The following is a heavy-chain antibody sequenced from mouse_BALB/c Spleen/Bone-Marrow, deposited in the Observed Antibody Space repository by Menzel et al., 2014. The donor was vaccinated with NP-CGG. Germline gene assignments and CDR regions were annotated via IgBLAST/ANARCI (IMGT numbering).Heavy chain of an antibody. CDR3: AAYYYGTCGIAY. D-gene: IGHD1-1*01. J-gene: IGHJ3*01. Sequence: EVQVVESGAELVKPGASDKLSCTASGFNIKDTYMQWVKQRPEQGLEWIGRIVPANCKTKYDPKFQGKATKTADTSSNTAYLQLSSLTSEDTAVYYCAAYYYGTCGIAYWGQGTLVTVSA. CDR2: IVPANCKT. V-gene: IGHV14-3*02. CDR1: GFNIKDTY.